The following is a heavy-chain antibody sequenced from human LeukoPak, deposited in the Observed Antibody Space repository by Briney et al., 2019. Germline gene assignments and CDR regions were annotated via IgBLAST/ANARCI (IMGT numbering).Heavy chain of an antibody. V-gene: IGHV4-4*07. CDR1: GGSISDYY. CDR3: ARAVGSGSFQTYYYYMDV. D-gene: IGHD3-10*01. Sequence: NPSETLSLTCTVSGGSISDYYWSWIRQPAGQGLEWIGRIYTSGSTNYNPSLKSRVTMSVDTSKNQFSLKLSSVTAADTAVYYCARAVGSGSFQTYYYYMDVWGKGTTVTISS. CDR2: IYTSGST. J-gene: IGHJ6*03.